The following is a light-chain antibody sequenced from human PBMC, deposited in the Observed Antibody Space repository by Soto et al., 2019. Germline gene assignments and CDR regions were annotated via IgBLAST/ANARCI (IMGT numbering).Light chain of an antibody. V-gene: IGKV3-20*01. CDR1: QSVSSTY. J-gene: IGKJ1*01. CDR2: GAS. Sequence: EIVLTQSPGTLSLSPGERATLSCRASQSVSSTYLAWYQHTLGQAPRLVIYGASSKASGIPDRFSGSGSGTDFTLTISRLEPEDFAVYYCQQYGSSPRSFGQGTKVEVK. CDR3: QQYGSSPRS.